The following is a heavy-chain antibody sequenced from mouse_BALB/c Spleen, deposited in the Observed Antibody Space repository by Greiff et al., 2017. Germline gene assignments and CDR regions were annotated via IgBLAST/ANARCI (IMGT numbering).Heavy chain of an antibody. D-gene: IGHD2-4*01. Sequence: EVQGVESGGGLVQPGGSMKLSCVASGFTFSNYWMNWVRQSPEKGLEWVAEIRLKSNNYATHYAESVKGRFTISRDDSKSSVYLQMNNLRAEDTGIYYCTRPGDYDVSAWFAYWGQGTLVTVSA. CDR3: TRPGDYDVSAWFAY. J-gene: IGHJ3*01. V-gene: IGHV6-6*02. CDR1: GFTFSNYW. CDR2: IRLKSNNYAT.